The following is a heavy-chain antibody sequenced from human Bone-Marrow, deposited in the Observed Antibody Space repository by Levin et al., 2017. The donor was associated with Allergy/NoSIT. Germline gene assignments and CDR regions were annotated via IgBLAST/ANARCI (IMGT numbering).Heavy chain of an antibody. CDR3: ARDGKIASIFGVVITAGLNN. D-gene: IGHD3-3*01. CDR2: ISWNSGDI. CDR1: GFTFDDFG. J-gene: IGHJ4*02. V-gene: IGHV3-9*01. Sequence: GGSLRLSCAASGFTFDDFGMHWVRQVPGKGLEWVAGISWNSGDIGYAVSVKGRFTISRDNARNSLHLQMNSLRVEDTALYYCARDGKIASIFGVVITAGLNNWGQGTLVTVSS.